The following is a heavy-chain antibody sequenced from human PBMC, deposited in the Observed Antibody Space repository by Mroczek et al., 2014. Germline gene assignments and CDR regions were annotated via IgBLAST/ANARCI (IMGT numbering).Heavy chain of an antibody. CDR1: GGSISSGSYY. V-gene: IGHV4-61*02. CDR2: IYTSGST. Sequence: KESGPGLVKPSQTLSLTCTVSGGSISSGSYYWSWIRQPAGKGLEWIGRIYTSGSTNYNPSLKSRVTISVDTSKNQFSLKLSSVTAADTAVYYCARDGIRYFDWLRYYYYGMDVWGQGTTVTVSS. J-gene: IGHJ6*02. CDR3: ARDGIRYFDWLRYYYYGMDV. D-gene: IGHD3-9*01.